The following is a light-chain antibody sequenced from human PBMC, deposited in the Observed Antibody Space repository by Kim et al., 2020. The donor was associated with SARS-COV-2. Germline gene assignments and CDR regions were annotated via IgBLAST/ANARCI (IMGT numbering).Light chain of an antibody. J-gene: IGLJ3*02. CDR1: SSNVGGNY. CDR2: RNN. Sequence: QSALTQPASASGTPGQRVTISCSGSSSNVGGNYVFWYQQFPGTAPKPLIYRNNQRPSGVPDRFSGSKSGTSASLTISGLRSEDEADYYCAAWDGSLSGRVFGGGTKVTVL. CDR3: AAWDGSLSGRV. V-gene: IGLV1-47*01.